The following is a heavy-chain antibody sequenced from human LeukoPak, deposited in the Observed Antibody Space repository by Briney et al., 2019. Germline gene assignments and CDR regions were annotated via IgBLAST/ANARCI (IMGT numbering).Heavy chain of an antibody. D-gene: IGHD1-14*01. CDR1: GFTFGDYT. J-gene: IGHJ6*03. V-gene: IGHV3-49*04. Sequence: GGSLRLSCTTSGFTFGDYTMTWVRQAPGKGLEWIGFIRSKTDGETTLYAASVRGRFTISRDDSKNIVYLQMNSLKTEDTAIYYCSRREGTGYYYYMDVWGKGTTVAVSS. CDR3: SRREGTGYYYYMDV. CDR2: IRSKTDGETT.